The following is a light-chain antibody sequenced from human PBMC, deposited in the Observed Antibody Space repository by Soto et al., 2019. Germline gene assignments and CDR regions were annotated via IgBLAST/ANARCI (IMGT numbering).Light chain of an antibody. Sequence: DIQMTQSPSSLSSSLLDRVTITCLGSQSISSYLNWYQQKPGKAPKLLIYAASSLQSGVPSRFSGSGSGTDFTLTISSLQPEDFATYYCQQSYSTPRTFGPGTKVDIK. CDR1: QSISSY. CDR2: AAS. CDR3: QQSYSTPRT. J-gene: IGKJ3*01. V-gene: IGKV1-39*01.